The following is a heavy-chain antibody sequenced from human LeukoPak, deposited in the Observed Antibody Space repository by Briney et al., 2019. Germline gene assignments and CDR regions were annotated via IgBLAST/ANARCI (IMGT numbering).Heavy chain of an antibody. CDR1: GGSISSYY. V-gene: IGHV4-59*01. CDR2: MYDSGST. CDR3: ARGHIVVND. D-gene: IGHD2-21*01. J-gene: IGHJ4*02. Sequence: MTSETLSLTCTVSGGSISSYYWSWIRQPPGRGLEWIGYMYDSGSTYYSPSLKSRVTISRDTSKNQFSLRLSSVTAADTAVYYCARGHIVVNDWGQGTLVTVSS.